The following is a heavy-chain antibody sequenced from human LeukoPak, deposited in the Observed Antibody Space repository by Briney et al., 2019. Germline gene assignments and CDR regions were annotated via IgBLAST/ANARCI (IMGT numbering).Heavy chain of an antibody. D-gene: IGHD2-21*01. CDR2: INPNSGGT. CDR3: AREYYGRALDP. Sequence: ASVKVSCKASGYTFTGYYMHWVRQAPGQGLEWMGWINPNSGGTIFAQKFQGRVTMTRDTSISTAYMELSRLRSDDAAVYYCAREYYGRALDPWGQGTLVTVSS. CDR1: GYTFTGYY. J-gene: IGHJ5*02. V-gene: IGHV1-2*02.